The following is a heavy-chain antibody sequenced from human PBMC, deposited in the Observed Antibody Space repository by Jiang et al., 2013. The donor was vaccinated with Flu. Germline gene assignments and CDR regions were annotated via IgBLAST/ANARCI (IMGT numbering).Heavy chain of an antibody. D-gene: IGHD2-21*02. CDR1: GYTLTGYY. V-gene: IGHV1-2*02. CDR3: ARVVTGHTGFDY. Sequence: SGAEVKKPGASVKVSCKASGYTLTGYYMHWVRQAPGQGLEWMGWVNPNSGGTKYAQKFQGRVTMTRDTSTSTAYMELSRLRSDDTAVYYCARVVTGHTGFDYWGQGTLVTVSS. CDR2: VNPNSGGT. J-gene: IGHJ4*02.